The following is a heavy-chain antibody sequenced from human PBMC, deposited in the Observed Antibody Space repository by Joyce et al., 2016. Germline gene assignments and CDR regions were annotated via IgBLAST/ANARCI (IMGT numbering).Heavy chain of an antibody. J-gene: IGHJ5*02. Sequence: QLQLHESGPGLVKPSETLSLTCSVSGGSVRSGGYYWRWDRQAPGKGLECLGYMYYSGSTNYSPYLKSRVQMSFDTSKNQFSLTLTSVTAADTAVYYCARGGKEEHAYNWFDPWGQGTLVTVFS. CDR2: MYYSGST. CDR3: ARGGKEEHAYNWFDP. D-gene: IGHD1/OR15-1a*01. CDR1: GGSVRSGGYY. V-gene: IGHV4-61*08.